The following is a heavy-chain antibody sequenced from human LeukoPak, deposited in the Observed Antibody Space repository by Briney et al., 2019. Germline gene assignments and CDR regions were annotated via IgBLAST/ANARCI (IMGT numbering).Heavy chain of an antibody. Sequence: GGSLRLSCAASGFTVSSNYISWVRQAPGKGLEWVSVIYSGGSTYYADSVKGRFPISRDNSKNTLYLQMNSLRAEDTAVYYCARRYCGSTSCGYFDYWGQGTLVTVSP. D-gene: IGHD2-2*01. CDR3: ARRYCGSTSCGYFDY. V-gene: IGHV3-66*02. CDR1: GFTVSSNY. CDR2: IYSGGST. J-gene: IGHJ4*02.